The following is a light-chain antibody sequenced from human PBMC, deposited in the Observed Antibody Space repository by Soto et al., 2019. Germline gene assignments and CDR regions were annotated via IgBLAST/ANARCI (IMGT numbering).Light chain of an antibody. CDR2: GAS. CDR3: QQYGSSPLT. J-gene: IGKJ5*01. Sequence: EIVLTQSPGTLSLSPGERATLSCRASQSVSSSYLAWYQQKPGQAPRLLIYGASSRATGIPDRFSGSGSGTDLTITISRLEPEDFEVYYCQQYGSSPLTFGQGTRLEIK. V-gene: IGKV3-20*01. CDR1: QSVSSSY.